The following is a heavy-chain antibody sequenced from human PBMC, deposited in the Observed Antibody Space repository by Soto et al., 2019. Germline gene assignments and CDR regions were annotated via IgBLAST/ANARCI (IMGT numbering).Heavy chain of an antibody. CDR2: IIPIFGTT. CDR3: AVTTGTSITGPPG. Sequence: QVQLVQSGAEVKKPGSSVKVSCKASGGRFSRHTVSWVRQAPGQGLEWVGGIIPIFGTTNYGNILRGRVTITADASTGTAYMELSSLRSDDTAVYYCAVTTGTSITGPPGGGQGTLVTVSS. J-gene: IGHJ4*02. CDR1: GGRFSRHT. D-gene: IGHD4-17*01. V-gene: IGHV1-69*01.